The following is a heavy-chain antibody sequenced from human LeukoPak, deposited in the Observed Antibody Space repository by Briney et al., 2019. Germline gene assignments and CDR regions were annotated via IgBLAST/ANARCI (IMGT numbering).Heavy chain of an antibody. V-gene: IGHV3-23*01. CDR2: SGAAT. CDR1: GFTFSSYA. Sequence: PGGSLRLSCAASGFTFSSYAMHWVRQAPGKGLEWVSGSGAATYYADSVKGRFTVFRDDSKNTLDLQMNSLRVEDTAVYYCARVNWNDGVDYWGQGTLVTVSS. D-gene: IGHD1-1*01. CDR3: ARVNWNDGVDY. J-gene: IGHJ4*02.